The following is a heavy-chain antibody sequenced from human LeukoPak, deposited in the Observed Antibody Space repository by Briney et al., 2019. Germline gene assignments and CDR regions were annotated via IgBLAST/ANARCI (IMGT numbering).Heavy chain of an antibody. CDR2: IYHSGST. CDR3: ALGWYYYMDV. Sequence: SETLSLTCAVSGYSISSGYYWGWIRQPPGKGLEWIGSIYHSGSTYYNPSLKSRVTISVDTSKNQFSLKLSSVTAADTAVYYCALGWYYYMDVWGKGTTVTVSS. V-gene: IGHV4-38-2*01. J-gene: IGHJ6*03. CDR1: GYSISSGYY. D-gene: IGHD2-21*01.